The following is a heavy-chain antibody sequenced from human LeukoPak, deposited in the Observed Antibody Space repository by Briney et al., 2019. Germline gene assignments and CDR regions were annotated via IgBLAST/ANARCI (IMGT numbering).Heavy chain of an antibody. Sequence: GGSLRLSCAASGFIFSNYNMNWVRQTPGKGLEWLSYISSSSGNIYYVDSVKGRFTISGDNAKNSLYLQMNSLRAEDTAVYYCARALGYSYGYAVDYWGQETLVTVSS. D-gene: IGHD5-18*01. CDR1: GFIFSNYN. V-gene: IGHV3-48*01. CDR3: ARALGYSYGYAVDY. CDR2: ISSSSGNI. J-gene: IGHJ4*02.